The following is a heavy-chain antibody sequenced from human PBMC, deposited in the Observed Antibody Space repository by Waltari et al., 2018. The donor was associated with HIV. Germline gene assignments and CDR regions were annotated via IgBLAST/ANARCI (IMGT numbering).Heavy chain of an antibody. CDR2: MYSDGVT. Sequence: QLMESGGGRVRPGGSTRLSCEASGLTVIDNYMGWFRQSQGRGLVWISIMYSDGVTRYADFMQDRFTISRDEYNNTVFLEMKRLRAEDTALYYCARSAEKTQFSIIHYYYYYPMDVWGQGTTVTVSS. V-gene: IGHV3-66*01. J-gene: IGHJ6*02. D-gene: IGHD2-15*01. CDR1: GLTVIDNY. CDR3: ARSAEKTQFSIIHYYYYYPMDV.